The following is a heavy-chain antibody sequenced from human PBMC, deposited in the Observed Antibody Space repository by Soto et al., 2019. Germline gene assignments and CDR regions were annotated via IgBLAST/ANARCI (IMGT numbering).Heavy chain of an antibody. CDR2: ISWNSGSI. CDR3: AKDRQWLVLGYFQH. Sequence: PGGSLRLSCAASGFTFDDYAMHWVRQAPGKGLEWVSGISWNSGSIGYADSVKGRFTISRDNAKNSLYLQMNSLRAEDTALYYCAKDRQWLVLGYFQHWGQGTLVTVS. J-gene: IGHJ1*01. D-gene: IGHD6-19*01. V-gene: IGHV3-9*01. CDR1: GFTFDDYA.